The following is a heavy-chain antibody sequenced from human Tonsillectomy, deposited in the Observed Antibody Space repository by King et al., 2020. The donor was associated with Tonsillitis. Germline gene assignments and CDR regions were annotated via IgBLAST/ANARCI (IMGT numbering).Heavy chain of an antibody. CDR3: ASSIQDFYY. CDR2: IDPSDSNT. V-gene: IGHV5-10-1*03. Sequence: VQLVESGAEVKKPGESLRTSCEGAGYSFTTYCISWVRQMPGKDLEWMGRIDPSDSNTNYSTSFQGHGTISVDKYISNAYLQWSRLKASVTSMYYCASSIQDFYYWGQGTLVTVSS. CDR1: GYSFTTYC. J-gene: IGHJ4*02. D-gene: IGHD2-2*02.